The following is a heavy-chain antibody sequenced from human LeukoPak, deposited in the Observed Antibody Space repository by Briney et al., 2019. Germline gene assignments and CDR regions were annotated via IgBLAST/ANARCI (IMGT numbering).Heavy chain of an antibody. CDR3: AKGGPGYFDY. CDR1: GFTFSTYG. J-gene: IGHJ4*02. V-gene: IGHV3-30*18. Sequence: GRSLGLSCAASGFTFSTYGMHWVRQAPGKGLEWVAVISYDGSKKYYADSVKGRFTISRDNSKNTLYLQMNSLRAEDTAVYYCAKGGPGYFDYWGQGTLVTVSS. CDR2: ISYDGSKK.